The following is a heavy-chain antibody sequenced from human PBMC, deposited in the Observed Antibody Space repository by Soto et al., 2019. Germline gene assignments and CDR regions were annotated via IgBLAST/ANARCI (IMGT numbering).Heavy chain of an antibody. CDR2: ISYDGSNK. V-gene: IGHV3-30*18. CDR3: AKDYDFWSGYYMGYGMDV. J-gene: IGHJ6*02. D-gene: IGHD3-3*01. CDR1: GFTFSSYG. Sequence: QVQLVESGGGVVQPGRSLRLSCAASGFTFSSYGMHWVRQAPGKGLEWVAVISYDGSNKYYADSVKGRFTISRDNSKNTLYLQMNSLRAEDTAVYYCAKDYDFWSGYYMGYGMDVWGQGTTVTVSS.